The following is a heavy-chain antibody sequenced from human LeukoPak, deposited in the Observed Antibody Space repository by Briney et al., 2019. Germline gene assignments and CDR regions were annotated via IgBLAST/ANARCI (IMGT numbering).Heavy chain of an antibody. CDR2: IYYSGST. Sequence: SETLSLTCTVSGGSISSYYWSWIRQPPGKGLEWIGYIYYSGSTNYNPSLKSRVTISVDTSKNQFSLKLSSVTAADTAVYYCARQSGDSSGYSLYYFDYWGQGTLVTVSA. CDR1: GGSISSYY. CDR3: ARQSGDSSGYSLYYFDY. V-gene: IGHV4-59*08. D-gene: IGHD3-22*01. J-gene: IGHJ4*02.